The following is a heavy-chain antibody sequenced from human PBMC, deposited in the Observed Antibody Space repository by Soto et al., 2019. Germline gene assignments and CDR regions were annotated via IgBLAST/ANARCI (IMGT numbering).Heavy chain of an antibody. V-gene: IGHV3-23*01. J-gene: IGHJ4*02. D-gene: IGHD3-10*01. Sequence: EVQLLESGGGLVQPGGSLRLSCAASGFTFSSYAMSWVRQAPGKGLEWVSSITAGGGGTYYGDSVKGRFTISRDKAGNTLYLQMNSLRAEDTAIYYCVKGSTPYYYESWGQGTLVTVSS. CDR3: VKGSTPYYYES. CDR1: GFTFSSYA. CDR2: ITAGGGGT.